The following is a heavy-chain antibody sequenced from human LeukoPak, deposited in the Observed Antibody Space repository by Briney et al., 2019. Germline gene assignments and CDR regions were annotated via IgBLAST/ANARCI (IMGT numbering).Heavy chain of an antibody. CDR2: ISSSSSYT. Sequence: PGGSLRLSWAAAGFTFSDYYMSWIRQAPGKGLEWVSYISSSSSYTNYPDSVKGRFTISRDNAKNSLYLQMNSLRAEDTAVYYCARGGGDIVVVPAATRGIRNWFDPWGQGTLVTVSS. CDR3: ARGGGDIVVVPAATRGIRNWFDP. CDR1: GFTFSDYY. D-gene: IGHD2-2*01. V-gene: IGHV3-11*06. J-gene: IGHJ5*02.